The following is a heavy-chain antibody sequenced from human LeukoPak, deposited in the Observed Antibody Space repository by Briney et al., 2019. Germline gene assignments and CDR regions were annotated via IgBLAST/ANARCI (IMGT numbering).Heavy chain of an antibody. CDR1: GFTFSGSA. J-gene: IGHJ4*02. D-gene: IGHD1-26*01. CDR3: TRFGSGSHQVDY. V-gene: IGHV3-73*01. Sequence: GGSLRPSCAASGFTFSGSAMHWVRQASGKGLEWVGRIRSKANSYATAYAASVKGRFTISRDDSKNTAYLQMNSLKTEDTAVYYCTRFGSGSHQVDYWGQGTLVTVSS. CDR2: IRSKANSYAT.